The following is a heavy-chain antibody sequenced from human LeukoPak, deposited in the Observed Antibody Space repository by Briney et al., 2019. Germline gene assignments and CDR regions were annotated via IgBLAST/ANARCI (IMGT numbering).Heavy chain of an antibody. CDR3: AKDTGDSDGDFDY. V-gene: IGHV3-23*01. CDR2: ITGSSGRT. CDR1: GFTFSKYA. J-gene: IGHJ4*02. D-gene: IGHD2-15*01. Sequence: PGGSLRLSCVASGFTFSKYAMSWVRQAPGEGLEWVSGITGSSGRTFYADSVTGRFTISRDNSKNTLYLQMNSLRADDTALYYCAKDTGDSDGDFDYWGQGIMVTVSS.